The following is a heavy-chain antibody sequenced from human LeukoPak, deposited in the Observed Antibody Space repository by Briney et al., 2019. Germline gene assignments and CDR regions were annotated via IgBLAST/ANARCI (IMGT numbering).Heavy chain of an antibody. CDR1: GFTFSDYW. V-gene: IGHV3-74*01. J-gene: IGHJ4*02. CDR2: IKPDGTST. Sequence: PGGSLRLSCAASGFTFSDYWMHWVRQDPGKGLEWVARIKPDGTSTSYADSVRGRFTISRDNAKSTLYLQMNSLRAEDTAVYYCASALPGSSPFRYWGQGTLVTVSS. D-gene: IGHD6-13*01. CDR3: ASALPGSSPFRY.